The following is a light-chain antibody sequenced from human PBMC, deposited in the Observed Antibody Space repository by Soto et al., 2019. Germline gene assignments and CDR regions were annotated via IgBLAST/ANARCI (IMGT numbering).Light chain of an antibody. J-gene: IGKJ2*01. CDR3: QRYNTWPPIT. Sequence: EIVMTQSPATLSVSPGERATLSCRASQSVSSNLAWYQQKPGQAPSLLIYGASTRATGIPARFSGSGSGTELTLTISGLQSEDFAVYGWQRYNTWPPITFGEGTKLEIK. CDR1: QSVSSN. CDR2: GAS. V-gene: IGKV3-15*01.